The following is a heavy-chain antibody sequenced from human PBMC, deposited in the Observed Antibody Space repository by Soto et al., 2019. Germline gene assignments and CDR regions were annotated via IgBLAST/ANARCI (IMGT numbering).Heavy chain of an antibody. J-gene: IGHJ3*02. CDR3: ARTPDI. CDR2: IYYSGSA. CDR1: GGSISTSDYY. Sequence: SETLSLTCTVSGGSISTSDYYWGWIRQPPGKGLEWIGNIYYSGSASYNPSLKSRVAISIDTSKNQFSLKLSSVTAADTAVYYCARTPDIWGQGTMVTVSS. V-gene: IGHV4-39*07.